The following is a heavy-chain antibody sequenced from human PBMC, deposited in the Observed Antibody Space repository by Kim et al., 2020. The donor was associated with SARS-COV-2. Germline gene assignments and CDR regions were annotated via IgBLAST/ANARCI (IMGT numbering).Heavy chain of an antibody. CDR3: AREGGAYSGYVPFDY. V-gene: IGHV1-69*01. D-gene: IGHD5-12*01. J-gene: IGHJ4*02. Sequence: QKFQGRVTITADESTSTAYMELSSLRSEDTAVYYCAREGGAYSGYVPFDYWGQGTLVTVSS.